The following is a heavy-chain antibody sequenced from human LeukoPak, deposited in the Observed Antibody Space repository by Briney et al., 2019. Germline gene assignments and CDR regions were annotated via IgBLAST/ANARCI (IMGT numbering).Heavy chain of an antibody. V-gene: IGHV4-59*11. CDR2: IHYSGRT. CDR3: ARDVEAGDGYNYDS. D-gene: IGHD5-24*01. J-gene: IGHJ4*02. CDR1: GASISGHY. Sequence: PSETLSLTCTVSGASISGHYWNWIRQPPGKGLEWIGYIHYSGRTDYNPSLKSRVTISVDTSKTQFSLKLDSVTAADTALYYCARDVEAGDGYNYDSWGQGTLVTVSS.